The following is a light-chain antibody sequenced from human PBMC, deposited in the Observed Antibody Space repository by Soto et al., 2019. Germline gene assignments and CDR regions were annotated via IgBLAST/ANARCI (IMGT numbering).Light chain of an antibody. CDR2: DVS. Sequence: QSALTQPASVSGSPGPSITISCTGTSSDVVGYNYVSWYQHHPGKAPKLMIYDVSNRPSGVPNRFSGSKSGNTASLTISGLQPEDEADYYCCSYTTSNTRQIVFGTGTKVTVL. J-gene: IGLJ1*01. CDR3: CSYTTSNTRQIV. CDR1: SSDVVGYNY. V-gene: IGLV2-14*03.